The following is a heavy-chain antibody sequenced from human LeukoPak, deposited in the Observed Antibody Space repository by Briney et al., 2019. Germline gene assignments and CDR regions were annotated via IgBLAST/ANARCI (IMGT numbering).Heavy chain of an antibody. CDR1: GFTFSDYY. Sequence: GGSLRLSCAASGFTFSDYYMSWIRQAPGKGLEWVSYISSSGSTIYYADSVKGRFTISRDNAKNSPYLQMNSLRAEDTAVYYCARLVEMADYYFDYWGQGTLVTVSS. J-gene: IGHJ4*02. D-gene: IGHD5-24*01. V-gene: IGHV3-11*01. CDR2: ISSSGSTI. CDR3: ARLVEMADYYFDY.